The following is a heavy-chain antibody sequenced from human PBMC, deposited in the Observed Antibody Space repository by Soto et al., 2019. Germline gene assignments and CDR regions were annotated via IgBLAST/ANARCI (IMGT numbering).Heavy chain of an antibody. CDR3: ARSSPYIVIRKPTGNQDYYGMDD. Sequence: QVHRVRSGAEVKKPGSTVQVFCKASGGTFSNYTIRWVRQARGQGLEWMGGITPVFGTTYYEQQFQGRVTITADGSTSTAYMKLSSLGSADTAVYYFARSSPYIVIRKPTGNQDYYGMDDWGQGTTVTVSS. J-gene: IGHJ6*02. CDR1: GGTFSNYT. D-gene: IGHD5-12*01. V-gene: IGHV1-69*01. CDR2: ITPVFGTT.